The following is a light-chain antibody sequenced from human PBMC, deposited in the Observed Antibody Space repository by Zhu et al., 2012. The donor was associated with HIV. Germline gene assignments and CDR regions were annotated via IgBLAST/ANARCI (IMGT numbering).Light chain of an antibody. J-gene: IGKJ4*01. CDR3: QHLTLYPT. CDR1: ESIGRY. V-gene: IGKV1-9*01. CDR2: DTS. Sequence: QLTQSPAFLSASVGDRVTITCRASESIGRYLAWYQQKPGTAPKLLIYDTSTLQSGVPSTFSGSGSGTEFTLTISSLQPEDFATYFCQHLTLYPTFGGGSRVEIK.